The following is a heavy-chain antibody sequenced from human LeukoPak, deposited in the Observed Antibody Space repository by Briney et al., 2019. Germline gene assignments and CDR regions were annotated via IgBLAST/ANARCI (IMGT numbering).Heavy chain of an antibody. D-gene: IGHD3-22*01. J-gene: IGHJ4*02. V-gene: IGHV1-69*01. CDR3: AWGYYDSSGYYSRGATFPPTVFDY. CDR2: IIPIFGTA. Sequence: SVKVSCKASGGTFSSYAISWVRQAPGQGLEWMGGIIPIFGTANYAQKFQGRVTITADESTSTAYMELSSLRSEDTAVYYCAWGYYDSSGYYSRGATFPPTVFDYWGQGTLVTVSS. CDR1: GGTFSSYA.